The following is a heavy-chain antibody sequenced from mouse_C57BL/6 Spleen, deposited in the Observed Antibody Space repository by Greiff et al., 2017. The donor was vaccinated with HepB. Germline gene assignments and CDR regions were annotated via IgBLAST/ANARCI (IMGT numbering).Heavy chain of an antibody. CDR2: IHPNSGST. J-gene: IGHJ3*01. D-gene: IGHD1-1*01. CDR3: ARGTTVVGDWFAY. CDR1: GYTFTSYW. Sequence: QVQLQQPGAELVKPGASVKLSCKASGYTFTSYWMHWVKQRPGQGLEWIGMIHPNSGSTNYNEKFKSKATLTVDKSSSTAYRQLSSLTSEDSAVYYCARGTTVVGDWFAYWGQGTLVTVSA. V-gene: IGHV1-64*01.